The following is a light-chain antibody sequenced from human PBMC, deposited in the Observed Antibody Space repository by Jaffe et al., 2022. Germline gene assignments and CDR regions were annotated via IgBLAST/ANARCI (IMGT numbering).Light chain of an antibody. V-gene: IGKV3-11*01. CDR1: QSVGSY. CDR3: QQRGNWPLT. CDR2: DAS. J-gene: IGKJ4*01. Sequence: EIVLTQSPGTLSLSPGERATLSCRASQSVGSYLAWYQQKPGQPPRLLIYDASYRATGIPARFSGTESGTDFTLTISSLEPEDSAVYYCQQRGNWPLTFGGGTKVEIK.